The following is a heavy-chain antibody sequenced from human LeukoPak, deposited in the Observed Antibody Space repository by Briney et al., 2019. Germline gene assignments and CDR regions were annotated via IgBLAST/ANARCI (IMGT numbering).Heavy chain of an antibody. CDR1: GGSISSSSYY. D-gene: IGHD3-10*01. CDR3: ARDRGVGVLPAPPFDF. CDR2: IYYSGNT. J-gene: IGHJ4*02. V-gene: IGHV4-39*07. Sequence: SETPSLTCTVSGGSISSSSYYWGWIRQPPGKGLEWIGSIYYSGNTYYNPSLKSRLTISADTSKNQFSLTLTSVTAADTAVYYCARDRGVGVLPAPPFDFWGQGTLVTVS.